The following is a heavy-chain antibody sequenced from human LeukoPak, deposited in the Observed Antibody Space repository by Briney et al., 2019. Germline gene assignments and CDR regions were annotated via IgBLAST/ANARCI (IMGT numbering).Heavy chain of an antibody. J-gene: IGHJ4*02. Sequence: PGGSLRLSCAASGFTFSSYWMSWVRQAPGKGLEWVANIKQDGSEKYYVDSVKGRFTISRDNAKNSLYLQMNSLRAEDTAVYYCARGELGRYYYDSSGYPEWYYWGQGTLVTVSS. CDR3: ARGELGRYYYDSSGYPEWYY. D-gene: IGHD3-22*01. V-gene: IGHV3-7*01. CDR1: GFTFSSYW. CDR2: IKQDGSEK.